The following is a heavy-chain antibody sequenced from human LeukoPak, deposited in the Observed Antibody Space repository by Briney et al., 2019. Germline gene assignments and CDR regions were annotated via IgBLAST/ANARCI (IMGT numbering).Heavy chain of an antibody. Sequence: SETLSLTCTVSVGSISSYYWSWIRQPAGEGLEWIGRIYTSGSTNYNPSLKSRVTMSVGTSKKQFSLKLCSETAADTAVYYCARGNYDILTGTTHYYYYMDVWGKGTTVTVSS. CDR1: VGSISSYY. CDR3: ARGNYDILTGTTHYYYYMDV. V-gene: IGHV4-4*07. D-gene: IGHD3-9*01. J-gene: IGHJ6*03. CDR2: IYTSGST.